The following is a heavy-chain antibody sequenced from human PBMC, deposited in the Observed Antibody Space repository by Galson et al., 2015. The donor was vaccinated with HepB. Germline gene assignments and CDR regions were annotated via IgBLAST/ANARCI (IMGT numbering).Heavy chain of an antibody. CDR2: ISDRGGST. D-gene: IGHD2-21*02. J-gene: IGHJ3*02. V-gene: IGHV3-23*01. Sequence: SLRLSCAASGFTFSSYAMSRVRQAPGKGLEWVSSISDRGGSTYYADSVKGRFTISRDNSKNTLYLQMNSLRAEDTAVYYCATPYAYCGGDCSQDAFDIWGQGTMVTVSS. CDR1: GFTFSSYA. CDR3: ATPYAYCGGDCSQDAFDI.